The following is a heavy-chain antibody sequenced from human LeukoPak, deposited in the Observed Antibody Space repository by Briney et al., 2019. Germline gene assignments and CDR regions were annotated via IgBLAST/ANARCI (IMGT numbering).Heavy chain of an antibody. CDR1: GFTFSTYT. CDR2: VLGGGGT. D-gene: IGHD1-1*01. V-gene: IGHV3-23*01. J-gene: IGHJ4*02. Sequence: GGSLRLSCAASGFTFSTYTMNWVRQAQGRGLEWVSSVLGGGGTYYADSVKGRFTISRDNSRNTLYLQMNSLRAEDTAIYYCTKDKIPDNRWNFDYWGQGTLVTVSS. CDR3: TKDKIPDNRWNFDY.